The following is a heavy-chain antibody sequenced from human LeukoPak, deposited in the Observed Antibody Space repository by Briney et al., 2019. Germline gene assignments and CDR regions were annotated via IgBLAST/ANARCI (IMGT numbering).Heavy chain of an antibody. CDR1: GFTFSSYG. CDR2: ISYDGSTQ. CDR3: AKGRMMATIMISFDS. D-gene: IGHD5-24*01. Sequence: PGGSLRLSCAASGFTFSSYGMHWVRQAPGKGLEWVAVISYDGSTQYYADSVKGRFTISRDNSNNTLSLQMNSLKAEDTAVYYCAKGRMMATIMISFDSWGRGTLVTVSS. V-gene: IGHV3-30*18. J-gene: IGHJ4*02.